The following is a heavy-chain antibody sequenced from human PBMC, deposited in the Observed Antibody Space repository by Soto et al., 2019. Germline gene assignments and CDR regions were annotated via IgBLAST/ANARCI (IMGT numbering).Heavy chain of an antibody. CDR3: VRQGIGNIHGLVDV. J-gene: IGHJ6*02. V-gene: IGHV4-59*08. D-gene: IGHD1-1*01. Sequence: QVQLQQSGPGLVKPSATLSLTCSVSSGPSSSHNWGWIRQPPGRGLEWIGYVYSTGGTSYNPSLKSRDTISADTSTNHISLTLTSVTAADTAVYYGVRQGIGNIHGLVDVWGQGTTVRVSS. CDR2: VYSTGGT. CDR1: SGPSSSHN.